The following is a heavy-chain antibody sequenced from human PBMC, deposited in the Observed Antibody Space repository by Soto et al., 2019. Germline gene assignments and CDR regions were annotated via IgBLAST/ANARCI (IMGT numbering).Heavy chain of an antibody. CDR3: ARVHFRRAYSSSGAIPDY. J-gene: IGHJ4*02. CDR2: IYHSGST. CDR1: GGSISSSNW. D-gene: IGHD6-13*01. V-gene: IGHV4-4*02. Sequence: QVQLQESGPGLVKPSGTLSLTCAVSGGSISSSNWWSWVRQPPGKGLVWIGEIYHSGSTNYNPSLTSRVTISVDKSKNQFSLTLSSVTAADTAVYYCARVHFRRAYSSSGAIPDYWGQGTLVNVSS.